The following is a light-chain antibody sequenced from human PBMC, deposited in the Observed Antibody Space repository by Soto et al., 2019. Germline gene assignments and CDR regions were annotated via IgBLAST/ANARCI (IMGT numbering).Light chain of an antibody. Sequence: DIQMTQSPSSLSASVGDRVTITCRASQSISSYLNWYQQKPGKAPDLLIFGASSLKSAVPSTFSGSASGTDFTLTISSLQPEHFATYYCQQTYSPPYTFGQGTKLEI. V-gene: IGKV1-39*01. J-gene: IGKJ2*01. CDR3: QQTYSPPYT. CDR2: GAS. CDR1: QSISSY.